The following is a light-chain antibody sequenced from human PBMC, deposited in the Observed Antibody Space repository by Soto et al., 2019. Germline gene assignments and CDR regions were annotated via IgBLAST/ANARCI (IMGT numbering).Light chain of an antibody. J-gene: IGKJ2*01. CDR3: QQYGSSPVT. CDR2: GAS. CDR1: QSVSSSY. V-gene: IGKV3-20*01. Sequence: EIVLTQSPGTLSLSPGERATLSCRASQSVSSSYLAWYQQKPGQAPRLLIYGASSRATGIPDRFSGSGSGTDFTLPNSRLEPEDFAVYYCQQYGSSPVTFGQGTKLEIK.